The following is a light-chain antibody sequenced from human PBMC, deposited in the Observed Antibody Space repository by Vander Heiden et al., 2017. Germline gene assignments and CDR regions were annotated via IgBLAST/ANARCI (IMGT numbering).Light chain of an antibody. CDR2: QDS. V-gene: IGLV3-1*01. Sequence: SYELTHPPSVSVSPGQTASITCSRDNLVDKDACSSPQKPGQSPVLVLYQDSKRPSGIPERFSGSNSGNTATLTISGTQAMDEADYYCQAWDSSTLVFGGGTKLTVL. CDR1: NLVDKD. J-gene: IGLJ3*02. CDR3: QAWDSSTLV.